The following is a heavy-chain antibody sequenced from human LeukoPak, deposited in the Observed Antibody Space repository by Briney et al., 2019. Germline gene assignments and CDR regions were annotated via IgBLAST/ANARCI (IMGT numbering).Heavy chain of an antibody. CDR3: ARYDSSWYYFDY. D-gene: IGHD6-13*01. Sequence: GGSLRLSCAASGFTVSSNYMSWVRPAPGKGLGWVSVIYSDGNTYYADSVKGRFIISRDNSKNTLYLQMNSLRAEDTAVYYCARYDSSWYYFDYWGRGTLVTVSS. CDR2: IYSDGNT. J-gene: IGHJ4*02. CDR1: GFTVSSNY. V-gene: IGHV3-53*01.